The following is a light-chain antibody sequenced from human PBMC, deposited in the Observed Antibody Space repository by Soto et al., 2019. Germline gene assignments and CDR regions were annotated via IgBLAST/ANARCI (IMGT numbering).Light chain of an antibody. J-gene: IGKJ1*01. CDR1: QNIRDL. CDR3: QQTYSTPPT. CDR2: SAS. V-gene: IGKV1-39*01. Sequence: DIPMTQSASSLSASLGDRVSIPCRASQNIRDLLNWYQQKPGKAPELLIFSASSLQSGVPSRFSGSGSGTDFTLTIGSLQREDFATYFCQQTYSTPPTFGQGTRVEI.